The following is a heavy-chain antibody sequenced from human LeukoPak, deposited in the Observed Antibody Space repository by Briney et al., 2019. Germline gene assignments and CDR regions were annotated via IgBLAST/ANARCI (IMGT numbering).Heavy chain of an antibody. CDR1: GGSISSGSYY. J-gene: IGHJ3*02. CDR2: IYTSGST. V-gene: IGHV4-61*02. CDR3: ARDSGSIAARRGAFDI. Sequence: SETLSLTCTVSGGSISSGSYYWSWLRQPAGKGLEWIGRIYTSGSTNYHPSLKSRVTISVDTSKNQFSLKLSSVTAADTAVYYCARDSGSIAARRGAFDIWGQGTMVTVSS. D-gene: IGHD6-6*01.